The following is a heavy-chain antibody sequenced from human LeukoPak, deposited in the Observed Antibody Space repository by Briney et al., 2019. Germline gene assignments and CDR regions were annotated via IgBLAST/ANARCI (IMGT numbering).Heavy chain of an antibody. J-gene: IGHJ4*02. Sequence: GGSLRLSCAASGFTFSSYEMNWVRQAPGKGLEWVSYISSSGSTIYYADSVKGRFTISRDNAKNSLYLQMNSLRAEDMALYYCAKDIGSWTAYYFDYWGQGTLVTVSS. CDR2: ISSSGSTI. D-gene: IGHD6-13*01. CDR1: GFTFSSYE. V-gene: IGHV3-48*03. CDR3: AKDIGSWTAYYFDY.